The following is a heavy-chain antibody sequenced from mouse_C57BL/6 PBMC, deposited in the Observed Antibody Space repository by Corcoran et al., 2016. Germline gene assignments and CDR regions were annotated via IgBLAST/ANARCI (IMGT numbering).Heavy chain of an antibody. CDR2: INPNNGGT. D-gene: IGHD1-1*01. CDR1: GYTFTDYY. Sequence: EVQLQQYGPELVKPGASVKISCKASGYTFTDYYMNWVKQSHGKSLEWIGDINPNNGGTSYNQKFKGKATLTVDKSSSTAYMELRSLTSEDSAVYYCASHYYGSSYVPDYWGQGTTLTVSS. J-gene: IGHJ2*01. V-gene: IGHV1-26*01. CDR3: ASHYYGSSYVPDY.